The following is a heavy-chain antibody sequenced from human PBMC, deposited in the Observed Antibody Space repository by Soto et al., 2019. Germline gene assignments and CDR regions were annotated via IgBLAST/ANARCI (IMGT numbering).Heavy chain of an antibody. D-gene: IGHD6-19*01. Sequence: VQLVESGGGLVQPGGSLRLSCAASGFTFSSYSMNWVRQAPGQGLEWVAVISYDGSNKYYADSVKGRFTISRDNSKNTLYLQMNSLRAEDTAVYYCAKASIAVAGTDYWGQGTLVTVSS. CDR2: ISYDGSNK. CDR1: GFTFSSYS. CDR3: AKASIAVAGTDY. V-gene: IGHV3-30*18. J-gene: IGHJ4*02.